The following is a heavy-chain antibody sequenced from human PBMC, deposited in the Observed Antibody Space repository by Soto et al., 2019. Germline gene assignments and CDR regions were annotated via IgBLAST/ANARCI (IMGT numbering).Heavy chain of an antibody. CDR1: GGSISRGDYY. CDR3: ARSINSSPYYYYGMDV. D-gene: IGHD6-13*01. J-gene: IGHJ6*02. CDR2: IYYSGRT. Sequence: SETLSLTCTVSGGSISRGDYYWSCIGQPPGKGLEWIGYIYYSGRTYYNPSLKSRVTISVDTSKNQFSLKLSSVTAADTAVYYCARSINSSPYYYYGMDVWGQGTTVTVSS. V-gene: IGHV4-30-4*01.